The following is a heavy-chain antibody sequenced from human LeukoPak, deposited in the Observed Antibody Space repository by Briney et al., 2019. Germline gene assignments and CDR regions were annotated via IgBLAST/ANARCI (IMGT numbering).Heavy chain of an antibody. CDR1: GFTFSSYW. CDR3: AREAAAGTWDFDY. Sequence: PGGSLRLSCAASGFTFSSYWMSWVRQAPGKGLEWVANIKQDGSEKYYVDSVKGRFTISRDNAKNSLYLQMNSPRAEDTAVYYCAREAAAGTWDFDYWGQGTLVTVSS. J-gene: IGHJ4*02. CDR2: IKQDGSEK. V-gene: IGHV3-7*03. D-gene: IGHD6-13*01.